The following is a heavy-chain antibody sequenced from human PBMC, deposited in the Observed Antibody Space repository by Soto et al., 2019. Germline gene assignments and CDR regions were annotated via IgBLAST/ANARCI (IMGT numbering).Heavy chain of an antibody. CDR1: RYTFTSYD. J-gene: IGHJ6*03. V-gene: IGHV1-8*01. CDR2: INPNSGNT. Sequence: ASAKVSCKASRYTFTSYDINLLRQATGQGLEWMGGINPNSGNTGYAQKFQGRVTITANESTSTAYMELSSLRSEDTAVYYCARRPWGWLRHLNYYYYYMDVWGKGTTVTVSS. CDR3: ARRPWGWLRHLNYYYYYMDV. D-gene: IGHD5-12*01.